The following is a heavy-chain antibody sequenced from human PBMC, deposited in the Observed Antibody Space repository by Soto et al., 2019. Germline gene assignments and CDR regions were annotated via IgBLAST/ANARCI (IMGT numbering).Heavy chain of an antibody. V-gene: IGHV3-74*01. Sequence: EVQLVESGGDLVQPGGSLRLSCAASGFTFSSHWMHWVRRVPGKGLVWVSHINTDVGITGYADSVKGRFTISRDNAKNTLYLQMNGLRVDDTSVYYCTREAGYCSRTSCYRRAFDSWGQGTMVTVSS. J-gene: IGHJ3*02. CDR3: TREAGYCSRTSCYRRAFDS. CDR2: INTDVGIT. CDR1: GFTFSSHW. D-gene: IGHD2-2*01.